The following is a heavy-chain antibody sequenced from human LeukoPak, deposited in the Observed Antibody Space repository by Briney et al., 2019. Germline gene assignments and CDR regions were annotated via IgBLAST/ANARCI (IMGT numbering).Heavy chain of an antibody. V-gene: IGHV3-23*01. J-gene: IGHJ4*02. D-gene: IGHD2-2*01. CDR1: GFTFSSYS. CDR3: AKDRSDIVVVPDETLDY. CDR2: ISGSGGST. Sequence: GGSLRLSCAASGFTFSSYSMNWVRQAPGKGLEWVSAISGSGGSTYFADSVKGRFTISRDNSKNTLYLQMNSLRAEDTAVYYCAKDRSDIVVVPDETLDYWGQGTVVTVSS.